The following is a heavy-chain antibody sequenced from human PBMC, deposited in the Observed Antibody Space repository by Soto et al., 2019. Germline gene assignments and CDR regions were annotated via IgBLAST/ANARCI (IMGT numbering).Heavy chain of an antibody. V-gene: IGHV3-30-3*01. CDR2: ISYDGSNK. CDR3: ARDSESSYYYDSSGYYAFRYFDL. Sequence: QVQLVESGGGVVQPGRSLRLSCAASGFTFSSYAMHWVRQAPGKGLEWVAVISYDGSNKYYADSVKGRFTISRDNSKNTLYLQMNSLRAEDTAVYYCARDSESSYYYDSSGYYAFRYFDLWGRGTLVTVSS. J-gene: IGHJ2*01. D-gene: IGHD3-22*01. CDR1: GFTFSSYA.